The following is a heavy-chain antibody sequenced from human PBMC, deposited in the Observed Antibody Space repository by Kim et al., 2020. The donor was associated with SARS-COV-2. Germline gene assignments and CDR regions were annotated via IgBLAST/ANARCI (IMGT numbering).Heavy chain of an antibody. V-gene: IGHV4-59*01. CDR2: VYYNGNT. CDR3: VRVSTPVGHFDY. D-gene: IGHD2-2*01. CDR1: GGSISPYY. Sequence: SQTLSLTCTVSGGSISPYYWSWIRQPPGREPEWIGYVYYNGNTHYSPSLSSRVAISVDTSKNQFSLRLNSVTAADTAVYFCVRVSTPVGHFDYWGQGALVTVSS. J-gene: IGHJ4*02.